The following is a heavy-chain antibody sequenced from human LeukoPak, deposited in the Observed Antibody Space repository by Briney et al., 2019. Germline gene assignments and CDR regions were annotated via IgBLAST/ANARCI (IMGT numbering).Heavy chain of an antibody. CDR3: ARDREMGTKAGFDY. D-gene: IGHD5-24*01. Sequence: PGGSLRLSCAASGFTFSNYSMNWVRQAPGKGLEWVSSISSSSNYIYYADSVKGRFTISRDNAKNSLYLQMNSLRAEDTAVYYCARDREMGTKAGFDYWGQGTLVTVSS. CDR1: GFTFSNYS. J-gene: IGHJ4*02. CDR2: ISSSSNYI. V-gene: IGHV3-21*01.